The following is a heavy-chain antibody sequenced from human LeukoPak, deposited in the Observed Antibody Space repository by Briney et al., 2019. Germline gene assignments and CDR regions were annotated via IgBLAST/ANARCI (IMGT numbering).Heavy chain of an antibody. CDR1: DGSFNGFF. CDR3: ARRAPRSEYIYGSGTYRLNGFDS. V-gene: IGHV4-34*01. D-gene: IGHD3-10*01. J-gene: IGHJ4*02. CDR2: INHSGSP. Sequence: PSETLSLTCAVYDGSFNGFFWSWIRQPPGKGLEWIGQINHSGSPTYNPSLKSRVTISVDTSKNQFSLRLSSVTAADTAVYYCARRAPRSEYIYGSGTYRLNGFDSWGQGTLVTVSS.